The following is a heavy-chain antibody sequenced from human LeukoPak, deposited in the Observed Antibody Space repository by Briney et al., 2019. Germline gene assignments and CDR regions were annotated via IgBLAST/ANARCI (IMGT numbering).Heavy chain of an antibody. Sequence: SETLSLTCTVSGGSISSGSHYWTWIRQPAGKGLEWIGRIYDGGSTNHNPSLKSRVTISVDTSKNQFSLKLSSVTAADTAVYYCARGGGKNKYYRKLLPKQVFDYWGQGTLVTVSS. J-gene: IGHJ4*02. CDR2: IYDGGST. CDR3: ARGGGKNKYYRKLLPKQVFDY. D-gene: IGHD2-15*01. V-gene: IGHV4-61*02. CDR1: GGSISSGSHY.